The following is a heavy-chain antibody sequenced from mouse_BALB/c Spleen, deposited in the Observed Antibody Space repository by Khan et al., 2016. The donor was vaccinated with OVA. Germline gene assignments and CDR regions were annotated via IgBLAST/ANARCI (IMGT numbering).Heavy chain of an antibody. Sequence: QIQLVQSGPGLVAPSQSLSITCTVSGFSLTSYGVSWVRQPPGKGLEWLGVIWGDGNTNFHSALRSRLSISKDNSKSQVFLKLNSLQTDDTATYYCAKDRGYYAVDYWGQGTSVTGS. J-gene: IGHJ4*01. CDR1: GFSLTSYG. CDR3: AKDRGYYAVDY. CDR2: IWGDGNT. V-gene: IGHV2-3*01.